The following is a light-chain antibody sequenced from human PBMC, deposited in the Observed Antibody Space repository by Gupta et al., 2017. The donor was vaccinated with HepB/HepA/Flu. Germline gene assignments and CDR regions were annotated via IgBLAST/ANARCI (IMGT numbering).Light chain of an antibody. Sequence: SSVLTQPPPVSVAPGKTARITCGGHKIGSKSMHWYPQKPGQAPVLSIYYDSDRPSGIPALRYGSNSANTATVTISRVDAGDEADDYCQVWESRSDNNYVFGTGTKVTVL. J-gene: IGLJ1*01. V-gene: IGLV3-21*01. CDR2: YDS. CDR1: KIGSKS. CDR3: QVWESRSDNNYV.